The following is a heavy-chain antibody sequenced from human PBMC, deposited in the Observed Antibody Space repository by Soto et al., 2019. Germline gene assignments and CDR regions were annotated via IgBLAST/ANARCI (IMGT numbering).Heavy chain of an antibody. CDR3: ARGGRDYGDYGHAFDI. CDR1: GGTFSSYA. V-gene: IGHV1-69*12. J-gene: IGHJ3*02. CDR2: IIPIFGTA. D-gene: IGHD4-17*01. Sequence: QVQLVQSGAEVKKPGSSVKVSCKASGGTFSSYAISWVRQAPGQGLEWMGGIIPIFGTANYAQKFQGRVTITADESTSKAYMELSSLRSEDTAVYYCARGGRDYGDYGHAFDIWGQGTMVTVSS.